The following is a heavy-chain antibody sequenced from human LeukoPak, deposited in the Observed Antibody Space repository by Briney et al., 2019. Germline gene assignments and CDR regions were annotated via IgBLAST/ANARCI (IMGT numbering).Heavy chain of an antibody. J-gene: IGHJ4*02. V-gene: IGHV3-20*04. CDR1: GFTFDDYG. D-gene: IGHD3-22*01. Sequence: GGSLRLSCAASGFTFDDYGMSWVRQAPGKGLEWVSGINWNGGSTGYADSVKGRFTISRDNAKNSLYLQMNSLRAEDTALHYCARVPPTTGYYDSSGYYYFDYWGQGTLVTVSS. CDR3: ARVPPTTGYYDSSGYYYFDY. CDR2: INWNGGST.